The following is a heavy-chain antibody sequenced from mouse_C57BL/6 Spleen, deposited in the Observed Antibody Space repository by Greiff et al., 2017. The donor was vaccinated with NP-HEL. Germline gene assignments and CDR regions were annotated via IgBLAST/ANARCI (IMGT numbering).Heavy chain of an antibody. CDR1: GFTFSDYG. Sequence: EVKLMESGGGLVQPGGSLKLSCAASGFTFSDYGMAWVRQAPRKGPEWVAFISNLAYSIYYADTVTGRFTISRENAKNTLYLEMSSLRSEDTAMYYCARPHYDDYAMDYWGQGTSVTVSS. D-gene: IGHD2-4*01. CDR2: ISNLAYSI. CDR3: ARPHYDDYAMDY. J-gene: IGHJ4*01. V-gene: IGHV5-15*01.